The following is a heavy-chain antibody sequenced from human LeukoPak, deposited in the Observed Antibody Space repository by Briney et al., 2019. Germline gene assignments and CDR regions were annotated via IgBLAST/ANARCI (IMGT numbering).Heavy chain of an antibody. D-gene: IGHD3-22*01. J-gene: IGHJ3*02. Sequence: PSETLSLTCTVSGVSITGHYWSWIRQSPGIGLERIGFIYYSGRTRYNPSLHSRVTISADTSKNHLSLKLTSVTAADTAIYYCARLLDNDSSGDPDTFDMWGQGIQVTVSS. CDR3: ARLLDNDSSGDPDTFDM. CDR2: IYYSGRT. CDR1: GVSITGHY. V-gene: IGHV4-59*08.